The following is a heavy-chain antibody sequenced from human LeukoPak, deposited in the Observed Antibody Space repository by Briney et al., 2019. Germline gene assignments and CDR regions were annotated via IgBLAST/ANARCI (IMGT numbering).Heavy chain of an antibody. CDR3: ARDFGDYGGCYYMDL. V-gene: IGHV3-48*03. J-gene: IGHJ6*03. Sequence: PGGSLRLSXTASGFTFSRFEMSWVRQAPGKGLEWVSYITSISSSAYYADFVKGRFTVSRDNAKNSLYLQMNSLTAEDTAVYYCARDFGDYGGCYYMDLWGKRTTVTVSS. CDR2: ITSISSSA. D-gene: IGHD4-23*01. CDR1: GFTFSRFE.